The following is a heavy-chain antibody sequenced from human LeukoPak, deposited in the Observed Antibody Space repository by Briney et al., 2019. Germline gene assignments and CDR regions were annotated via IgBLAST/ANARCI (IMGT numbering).Heavy chain of an antibody. Sequence: SETLSLTCTVSGGSISSSSYYWGWIRQPPGKGLEWIGSIYYSGGTYYNPSLKSRVTISVDTSKNQFSLKLSSVTAADTAVYYCARVTEYYGSGRRHNYYSNYMDVWGKGTTVTISS. V-gene: IGHV4-39*07. D-gene: IGHD3-10*01. J-gene: IGHJ6*03. CDR3: ARVTEYYGSGRRHNYYSNYMDV. CDR1: GGSISSSSYY. CDR2: IYYSGGT.